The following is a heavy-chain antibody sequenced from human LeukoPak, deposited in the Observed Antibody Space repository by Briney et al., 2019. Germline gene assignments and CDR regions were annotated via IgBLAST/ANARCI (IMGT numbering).Heavy chain of an antibody. V-gene: IGHV1-8*01. CDR2: MNPNSGNT. D-gene: IGHD2-2*01. Sequence: ASVKVSCKASGYTFTSYDINWVRQATGQGLEWMGWMNPNSGNTGYAQKFQGRVTMTRNTSISTAYMELSSLRSEDTAVYYCAGGYCRSTSCQPYFDYWGQGTLVTVSS. J-gene: IGHJ4*02. CDR1: GYTFTSYD. CDR3: AGGYCRSTSCQPYFDY.